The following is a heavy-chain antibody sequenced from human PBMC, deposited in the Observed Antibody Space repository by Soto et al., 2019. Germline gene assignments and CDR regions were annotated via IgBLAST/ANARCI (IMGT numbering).Heavy chain of an antibody. V-gene: IGHV1-3*01. CDR2: INAGNGNT. CDR1: GYTFTSYA. D-gene: IGHD3-9*01. CDR3: ARNYDILTGYYSTNWFDP. Sequence: QVQLVQSGAEVKKPGASVKVSCKASGYTFTSYAMHWVRQAPGQRLEWMGWINAGNGNTKYSQKFQGRVTITRDTSASTAYMELSSLRSEDTAVYYCARNYDILTGYYSTNWFDPWGQGTLVTVSS. J-gene: IGHJ5*02.